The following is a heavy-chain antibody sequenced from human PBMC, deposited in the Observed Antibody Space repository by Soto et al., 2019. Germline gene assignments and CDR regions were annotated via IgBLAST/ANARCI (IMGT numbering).Heavy chain of an antibody. CDR2: IRSKAYGGTT. D-gene: IGHD6-6*01. CDR3: TTVYSSSLYYYYGMDV. Sequence: PGGSLRLSCTASGFTFGDYAMSWFRQAPGKGLEWVGFIRSKAYGGTTEYAASVKGRFTISRDDSKNTVYLQMNSLKTEDAAVYYCTTVYSSSLYYYYGMDVWGQGTTVTVSS. J-gene: IGHJ6*02. CDR1: GFTFGDYA. V-gene: IGHV3-49*03.